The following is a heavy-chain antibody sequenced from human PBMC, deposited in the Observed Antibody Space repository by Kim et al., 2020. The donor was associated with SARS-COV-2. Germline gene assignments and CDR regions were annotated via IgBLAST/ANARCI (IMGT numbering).Heavy chain of an antibody. J-gene: IGHJ4*02. V-gene: IGHV4-34*01. D-gene: IGHD2-2*01. CDR2: INHSGST. CDR3: ARGRGGYCSSTSCYVY. Sequence: SETLSLTCAVYGGSFSGYYWSWIRQPPGKGLEWIGEINHSGSTNYNPSLKSRVTISVDTSKNQFSLKLSSVTAADTAVYYCARGRGGYCSSTSCYVYWGQGTLVTVSS. CDR1: GGSFSGYY.